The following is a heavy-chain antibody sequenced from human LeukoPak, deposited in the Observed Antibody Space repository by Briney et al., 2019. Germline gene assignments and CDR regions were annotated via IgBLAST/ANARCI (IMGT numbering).Heavy chain of an antibody. CDR2: IYSKGKE. Sequence: PGGSLRLSCSASGFSVDSNYMSWVRQAPGKGQEWVSVIYSKGKEYYAESAKGRFTISRDISKNSLDLQMNRLRGEDTAVYYCARESPTSGIDSWGQGTLVIVSS. CDR3: ARESPTSGIDS. J-gene: IGHJ5*01. D-gene: IGHD2-15*01. CDR1: GFSVDSNY. V-gene: IGHV3-53*01.